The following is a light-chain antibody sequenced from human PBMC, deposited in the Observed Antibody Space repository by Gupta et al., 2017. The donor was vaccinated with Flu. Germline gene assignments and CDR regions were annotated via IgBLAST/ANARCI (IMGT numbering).Light chain of an antibody. CDR3: QQYDSYAA. J-gene: IGKJ1*01. CDR2: KAS. Sequence: DIQITQSPPTLSASVVDRVTIPCRASQSISSWLAWYQQKTGKAPKLLIYKASNLESGVPSRFSGSGSGTEFTLSISSLQTDDFATYYCQQYDSYAAFGQGTKVEIK. CDR1: QSISSW. V-gene: IGKV1-5*03.